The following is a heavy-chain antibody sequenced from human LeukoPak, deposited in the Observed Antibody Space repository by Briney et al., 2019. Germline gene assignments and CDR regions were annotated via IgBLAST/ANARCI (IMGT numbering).Heavy chain of an antibody. Sequence: ASVKVSCKASGGTFSSYAISWVRQAPGQGLEWMGGIIPIFGTANYAQKFQGRVRITTDESTSTAYMELSSLRSEDTAVYYCAEDTAMPMDVWGKGTTVTVSS. D-gene: IGHD5-18*01. V-gene: IGHV1-69*05. CDR3: AEDTAMPMDV. J-gene: IGHJ6*03. CDR2: IIPIFGTA. CDR1: GGTFSSYA.